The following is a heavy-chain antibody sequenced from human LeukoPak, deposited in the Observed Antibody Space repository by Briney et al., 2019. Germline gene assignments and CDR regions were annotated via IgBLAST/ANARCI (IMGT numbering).Heavy chain of an antibody. V-gene: IGHV1-2*02. J-gene: IGHJ6*02. CDR3: ARSGCSSTSCYTAYYYGMDV. Sequence: ASVKVSCKASGYTFTGYYMHWVRQAPGQGLEWMGWINPNSDGTNYAQKFQGRVTMTRDTSISTAYMELSRLRSDDTAVYYCARSGCSSTSCYTAYYYGMDVWGQGTTVTVSS. D-gene: IGHD2-2*02. CDR1: GYTFTGYY. CDR2: INPNSDGT.